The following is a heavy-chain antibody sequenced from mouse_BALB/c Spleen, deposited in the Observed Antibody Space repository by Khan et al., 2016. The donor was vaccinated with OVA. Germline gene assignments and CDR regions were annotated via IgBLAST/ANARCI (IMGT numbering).Heavy chain of an antibody. CDR2: IDPFSGGT. J-gene: IGHJ3*01. Sequence: VQLQQSGPELMKPGASVKISCKASGYSFTTYYLHWVMQSHGESLEWIGYIDPFSGGTTYNQKFKGKATLTVDKSSSTAYMHLSNLTSEDSAVYYCTRHCYVAWFTYGGQGTLVTVSA. CDR3: TRHCYVAWFTY. D-gene: IGHD2-12*01. CDR1: GYSFTTYY. V-gene: IGHV1S135*01.